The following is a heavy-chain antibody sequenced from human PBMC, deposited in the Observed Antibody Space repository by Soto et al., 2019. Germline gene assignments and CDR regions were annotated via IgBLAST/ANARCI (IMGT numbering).Heavy chain of an antibody. D-gene: IGHD2-8*01. Sequence: GGSLRLSCAASGFTFSSYGMHWVRQAPGKGLEWVAVISYDGSNKYYADSVKGRFTISRDNSKNTLYLQMNSLRAEDTAVYYCAKGGVSYDPYYYYMDVWGKGTTVTVSS. CDR1: GFTFSSYG. CDR3: AKGGVSYDPYYYYMDV. V-gene: IGHV3-30*18. J-gene: IGHJ6*03. CDR2: ISYDGSNK.